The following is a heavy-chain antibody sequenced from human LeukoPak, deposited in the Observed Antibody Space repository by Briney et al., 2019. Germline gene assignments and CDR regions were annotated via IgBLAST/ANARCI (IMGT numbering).Heavy chain of an antibody. D-gene: IGHD6-13*01. CDR1: GFTFSSYG. V-gene: IGHV3-33*01. CDR3: ARDPPEPKYSSSFYFDY. Sequence: GRSLRLSCAASGFTFSSYGMHWVRQAPGKGLEWVAVIWYDGSNKYYADSVKGRFTISRDNSKNTLYLQMNSLRAGDTAVYYCARDPPEPKYSSSFYFDYWGQGTLVTVSS. CDR2: IWYDGSNK. J-gene: IGHJ4*02.